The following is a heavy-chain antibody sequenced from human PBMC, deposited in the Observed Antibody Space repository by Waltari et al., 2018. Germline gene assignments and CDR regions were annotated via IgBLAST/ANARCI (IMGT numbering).Heavy chain of an antibody. CDR2: IYSGGST. J-gene: IGHJ6*02. CDR1: GFTVSSNS. V-gene: IGHV3-53*01. Sequence: EVQLVESGGGLIQPGGSLRRACAASGFTVSSNSMSWVRQAPGKGLEWVSVIYSGGSTYYADSVKGRFTISRDNSKNTLYLQMNSLRAEDTAVYYCARDLFALMTSVSTVWGQGTTVTVSS. D-gene: IGHD3-16*01. CDR3: ARDLFALMTSVSTV.